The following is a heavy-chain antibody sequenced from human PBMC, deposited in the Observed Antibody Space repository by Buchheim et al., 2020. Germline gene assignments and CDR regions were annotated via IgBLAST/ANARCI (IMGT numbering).Heavy chain of an antibody. CDR1: QFTFSSHA. CDR2: MSYDGGST. V-gene: IGHV3-30-3*01. CDR3: SCRNWFDP. Sequence: QVQLVESGGDVVQPGRSLRLSCAASQFTFSSHAMHWVRQAPAKGLEWVAVMSYDGGSTMYAESVKGRFTISRDNSKNTLYLEMNSLRAEDTAVYYCSCRNWFDPWGQGTL. J-gene: IGHJ5*02. D-gene: IGHD2-2*01.